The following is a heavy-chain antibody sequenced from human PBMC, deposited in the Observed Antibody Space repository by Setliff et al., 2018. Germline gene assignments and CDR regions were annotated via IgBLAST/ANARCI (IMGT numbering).Heavy chain of an antibody. D-gene: IGHD5-12*01. CDR2: IFYSDTA. J-gene: IGHJ4*02. CDR1: GGSIGPHY. V-gene: IGHV4-59*11. CDR3: ARGGTFRYFDY. Sequence: SETLSLTCTVSGGSIGPHYWSWIRQAPGKGLEWIGHIFYSDTAKYNPSLESRAAISVDSSKNQFSLKLRSVTAADTAVYYCARGGTFRYFDYWGQGTPVTVSS.